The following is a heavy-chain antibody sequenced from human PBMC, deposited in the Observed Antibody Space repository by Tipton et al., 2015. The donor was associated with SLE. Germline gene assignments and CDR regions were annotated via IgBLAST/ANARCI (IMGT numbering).Heavy chain of an antibody. CDR1: GVSISTYY. CDR3: ARATDWNLSPDV. V-gene: IGHV4-59*01. D-gene: IGHD1-7*01. Sequence: LRLSCSVSGVSISTYYWSWIRQSPGKGLEWIGFFYFSGSSQYNPSLKSRVAISADTSNNQFSLELRSVTAADTAVYYCARATDWNLSPDVWGKGTTVTVSS. CDR2: FYFSGSS. J-gene: IGHJ6*04.